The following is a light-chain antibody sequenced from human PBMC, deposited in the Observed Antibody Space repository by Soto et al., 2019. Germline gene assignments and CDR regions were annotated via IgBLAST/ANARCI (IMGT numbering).Light chain of an antibody. J-gene: IGKJ3*01. CDR3: QQSYSTLT. Sequence: DIQMTQSPSSLSASVGDRVTITCRASRSISSYLNWYQQKPGKAPKLLIYAASSLQSGVPSRFSGSGSGTDFTLTISSLQPEDFATYYCQQSYSTLTFGPGTKVDIK. CDR2: AAS. V-gene: IGKV1-39*01. CDR1: RSISSY.